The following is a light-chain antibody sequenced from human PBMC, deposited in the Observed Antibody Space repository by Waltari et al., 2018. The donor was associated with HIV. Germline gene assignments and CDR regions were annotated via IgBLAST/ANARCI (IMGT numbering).Light chain of an antibody. J-gene: IGLJ1*01. CDR2: EGS. CDR1: NSDVGSYNL. CDR3: CSYAGSNTFV. V-gene: IGLV2-23*03. Sequence: QSALTQPASVSGSPGQSITISCTGTNSDVGSYNLVSWYQQHPGKAPKLMIYEGSKRPSGLSNRSSASKSGNTAFLTISGLQAEDEADYYCCSYAGSNTFVFGTGTKVTVL.